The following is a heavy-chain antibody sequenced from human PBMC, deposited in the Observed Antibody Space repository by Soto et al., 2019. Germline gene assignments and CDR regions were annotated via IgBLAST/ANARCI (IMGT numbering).Heavy chain of an antibody. J-gene: IGHJ6*02. V-gene: IGHV1-69*13. CDR2: IIPIFGTA. CDR3: ARARFLEWLSLLYYYAMDV. Sequence: SVEVSCKASGVTFSSYAISWVRQAPGQGLEWMGGIIPIFGTANYAQKFQGRVTITADESTSTAYMELSSLRSEDTAVYYCARARFLEWLSLLYYYAMDVWGQGTTVTISS. D-gene: IGHD3-3*01. CDR1: GVTFSSYA.